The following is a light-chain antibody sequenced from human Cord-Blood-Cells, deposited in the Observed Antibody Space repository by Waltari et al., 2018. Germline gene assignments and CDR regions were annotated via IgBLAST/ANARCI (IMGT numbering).Light chain of an antibody. Sequence: QSALTQPRSVSGSPGQSVTIPCTGTSSDVGGYHYVSWYQQHPGKAPKLMIYDVSKRPSGVPDRFSGSKSGNMASLTISGLQAEDEADYYCCSYAGSYNWVFGGGTKLTVL. CDR3: CSYAGSYNWV. J-gene: IGLJ3*02. CDR1: SSDVGGYHY. V-gene: IGLV2-11*01. CDR2: DVS.